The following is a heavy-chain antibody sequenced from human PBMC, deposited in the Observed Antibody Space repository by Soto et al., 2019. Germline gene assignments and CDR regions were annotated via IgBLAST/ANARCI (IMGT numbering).Heavy chain of an antibody. J-gene: IGHJ4*02. CDR3: AKGPIFGVENIYDY. Sequence: EVQLLESGGGLLQPGGSLRLSCAASGFTFSSYAMSWVRQAPGKGLEWVSGMSGNGGSAYYADSGTGRFTISRDNSKKPLYLQMNSLRAEDTAVYYCAKGPIFGVENIYDYWGQGTLVTVSS. CDR1: GFTFSSYA. D-gene: IGHD3-3*01. V-gene: IGHV3-23*01. CDR2: MSGNGGSA.